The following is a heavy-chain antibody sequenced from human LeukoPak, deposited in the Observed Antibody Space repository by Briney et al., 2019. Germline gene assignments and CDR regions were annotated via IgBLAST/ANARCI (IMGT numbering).Heavy chain of an antibody. CDR2: ISGSGGST. D-gene: IGHD6-13*01. Sequence: GGSLRLSCAASGFTFSSYAMSRVRQAPGKGLEWVSAISGSGGSTYYADSVKGRFTISRDNSKNTLYLQMNSLRAEDTAVYYCAKDKFGSSWYRGFDYWGQGTLVTVSS. CDR1: GFTFSSYA. J-gene: IGHJ4*02. V-gene: IGHV3-23*01. CDR3: AKDKFGSSWYRGFDY.